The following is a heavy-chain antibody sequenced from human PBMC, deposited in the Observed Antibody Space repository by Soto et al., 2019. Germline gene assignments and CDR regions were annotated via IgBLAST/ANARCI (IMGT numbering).Heavy chain of an antibody. CDR2: INPGSGDT. Sequence: ASVKVSCKASGYTFTGYYLHWVRQAPGQGLEWMGWINPGSGDTNYAQNFQDRVSMIRDKSISTAYLELSRLRSDDTAVYYCARDVAYLLVPPALGAGMDVWGQGTTVTVSS. V-gene: IGHV1-2*02. D-gene: IGHD2-2*01. J-gene: IGHJ6*02. CDR1: GYTFTGYY. CDR3: ARDVAYLLVPPALGAGMDV.